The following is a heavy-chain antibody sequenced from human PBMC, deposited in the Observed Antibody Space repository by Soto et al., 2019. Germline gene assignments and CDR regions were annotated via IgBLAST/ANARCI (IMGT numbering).Heavy chain of an antibody. V-gene: IGHV4-34*01. D-gene: IGHD3-22*01. Sequence: SETLSLTCAVYGGSFSGYYWSWIRQPPGKGLEWIGEINHSGSTNYNPSLKSRVTISVDTSKNQFSLKLSSVTAADTAVYYCARKYYYDSSGFDYWGQGTLVTVSS. J-gene: IGHJ4*02. CDR2: INHSGST. CDR1: GGSFSGYY. CDR3: ARKYYYDSSGFDY.